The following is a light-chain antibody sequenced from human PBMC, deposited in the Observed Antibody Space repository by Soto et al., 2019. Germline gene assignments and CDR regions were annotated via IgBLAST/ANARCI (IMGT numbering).Light chain of an antibody. Sequence: QPVLTQPASVSGSPGQSITISCTGTSSDVGGYKYVSWYQQHPDKAPKLIIFEVSNRPSGISSRFSGSKSGNTASLTISGLQAEDEADYYCASSTSSSTSVIFGRGTKLTVL. CDR1: SSDVGGYKY. V-gene: IGLV2-14*01. CDR3: ASSTSSSTSVI. CDR2: EVS. J-gene: IGLJ2*01.